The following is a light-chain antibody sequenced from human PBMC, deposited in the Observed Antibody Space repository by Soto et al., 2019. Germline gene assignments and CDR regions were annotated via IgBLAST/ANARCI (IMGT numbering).Light chain of an antibody. CDR2: DAS. Sequence: EIVLTQSPATLSLSPGERATLSCRASQTFSSHLAWYQQKPGQAPRLLIYDASKRATGIPARFSGRGSGTDSTLTISSLEPEEFAVYYCQQRSNWPPVITFGQGTRLEIK. CDR1: QTFSSH. J-gene: IGKJ5*01. V-gene: IGKV3-11*01. CDR3: QQRSNWPPVIT.